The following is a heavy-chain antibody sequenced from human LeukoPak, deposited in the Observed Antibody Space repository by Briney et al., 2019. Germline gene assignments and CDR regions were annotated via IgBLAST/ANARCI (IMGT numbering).Heavy chain of an antibody. D-gene: IGHD4-23*01. J-gene: IGHJ6*03. CDR3: ARGNFSRVYYNYYMDV. V-gene: IGHV4-4*07. Sequence: SETLSLTCTVSGGSISSYYWSWIRQPAGKGLEWIGRIYTSGSTNYNPSLNSRLTMSIDTSKSQFSLKLTSVTAADTAVYYCARGNFSRVYYNYYMDVWGKGTTVTVSS. CDR1: GGSISSYY. CDR2: IYTSGST.